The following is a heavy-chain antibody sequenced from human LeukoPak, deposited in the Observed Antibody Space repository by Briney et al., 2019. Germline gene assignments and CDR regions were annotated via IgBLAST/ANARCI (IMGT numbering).Heavy chain of an antibody. Sequence: TGGSLRLSCAASGFTFSSYAMSWVRQAPGKGLEWVSGISNTGGSTYDAYYADSVKGRFTISRDNSKNTLYLQMNSLRAEDTAVYYCAKPISGWYRFANGGQGTLVTVSS. D-gene: IGHD6-19*01. CDR1: GFTFSSYA. CDR3: AKPISGWYRFAN. CDR2: ISNTGGSTYDA. J-gene: IGHJ4*02. V-gene: IGHV3-23*01.